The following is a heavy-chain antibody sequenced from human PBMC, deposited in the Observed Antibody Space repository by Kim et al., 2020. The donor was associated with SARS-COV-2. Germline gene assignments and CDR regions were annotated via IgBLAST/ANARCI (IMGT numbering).Heavy chain of an antibody. D-gene: IGHD3-9*01. CDR1: GFTFSSYG. J-gene: IGHJ4*02. CDR3: AMEGPYYDILTDYYRRVGATPLDY. Sequence: GGSLRLSCAASGFTFSSYGMHWVRQAPGKGLEWVAVISYDGSNKYYADSVKGRFTISRDNSKNTLYLQMNSLRAEDTAVYYCAMEGPYYDILTDYYRRVGATPLDYWGQGTLVTVSS. V-gene: IGHV3-30*03. CDR2: ISYDGSNK.